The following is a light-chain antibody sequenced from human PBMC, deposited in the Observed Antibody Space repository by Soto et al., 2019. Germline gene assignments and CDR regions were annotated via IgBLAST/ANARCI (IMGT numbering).Light chain of an antibody. V-gene: IGKV1-5*01. J-gene: IGKJ2*01. CDR1: QSISSW. CDR3: QQYNSYPYT. CDR2: DTS. Sequence: DNQMTQSPSTLSASVGDRVTITCRASQSISSWLAWYQQKPGKAPKLLIYDTSSLESGVPSRFSGSGSETEFTLTISSLQPDDFATYYCQQYNSYPYTFGQGTKLEIK.